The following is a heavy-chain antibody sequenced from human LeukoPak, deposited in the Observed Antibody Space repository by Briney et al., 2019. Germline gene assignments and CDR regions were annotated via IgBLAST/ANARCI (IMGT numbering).Heavy chain of an antibody. D-gene: IGHD3-10*01. V-gene: IGHV4-59*08. Sequence: SETLSLTCTVSGGSINDYYWSWIRQPPGKGLEYIGYIYYSGSTNYNPSLKSRVTISIDKSKRNFSLKLSSVTAADTAVYYCARRFDLWGQGTMVTVSS. J-gene: IGHJ3*01. CDR3: ARRFDL. CDR2: IYYSGST. CDR1: GGSINDYY.